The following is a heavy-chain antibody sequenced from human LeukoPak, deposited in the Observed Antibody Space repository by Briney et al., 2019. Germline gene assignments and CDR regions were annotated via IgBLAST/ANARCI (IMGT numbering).Heavy chain of an antibody. CDR3: ARHAGGISATGTRPFDY. J-gene: IGHJ4*02. V-gene: IGHV4-39*01. CDR1: GASFSSSTYY. CDR2: IYINGIT. Sequence: KASETLSLTCTVSGASFSSSTYYWGWIRQPPGKGLEWIGRIYINGITYYNPYLTSRDTMSVDTSKNQFSLKLTSVTAADTAVYYCARHAGGISATGTRPFDYWGQGTLVTVSS. D-gene: IGHD6-13*01.